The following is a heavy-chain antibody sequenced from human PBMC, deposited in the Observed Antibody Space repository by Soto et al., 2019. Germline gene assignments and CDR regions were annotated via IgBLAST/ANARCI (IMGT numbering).Heavy chain of an antibody. CDR1: GGSMSSSNW. Sequence: QVQLQESGPGLVKPSGTLSLTCTVSGGSMSSSNWWNWVRQPPGKGLEWIGETHHSGRTNYNPSLKSRVIIAVARSKNHFSLKLSSVTAADTAVYYCARSEATVLDYWGQGTLVTVSS. V-gene: IGHV4-4*02. D-gene: IGHD4-17*01. CDR2: THHSGRT. J-gene: IGHJ4*02. CDR3: ARSEATVLDY.